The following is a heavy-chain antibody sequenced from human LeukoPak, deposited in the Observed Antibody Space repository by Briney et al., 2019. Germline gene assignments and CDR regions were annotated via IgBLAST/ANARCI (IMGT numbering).Heavy chain of an antibody. CDR1: GFTFSSYD. V-gene: IGHV3-30*18. Sequence: GGSLRLSCAASGFTFSSYDMHWVRQAPGKGLEWVAVISYDGSNKYYADSVKGRFTISRDNSKNTLYLQMNSLRAEDTAVYYCAKAVWNDGAFDIWGQGTMVTVSS. D-gene: IGHD1-1*01. CDR3: AKAVWNDGAFDI. CDR2: ISYDGSNK. J-gene: IGHJ3*02.